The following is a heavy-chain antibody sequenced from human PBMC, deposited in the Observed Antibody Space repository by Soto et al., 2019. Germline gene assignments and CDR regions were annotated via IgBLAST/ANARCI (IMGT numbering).Heavy chain of an antibody. CDR2: IYHSGST. CDR3: ARVAVAGTRFDY. D-gene: IGHD6-19*01. Sequence: QVQLQESGPGLVKPSGTLSLTCAVSGGSISSSNWWSWVRQPPGKGLEWIGEIYHSGSTNYNPSLQRRVTIAVDKAKNHFSLKRSSVPAADTAVYYGARVAVAGTRFDYWGQGTLVTVSS. J-gene: IGHJ4*02. CDR1: GGSISSSNW. V-gene: IGHV4-4*02.